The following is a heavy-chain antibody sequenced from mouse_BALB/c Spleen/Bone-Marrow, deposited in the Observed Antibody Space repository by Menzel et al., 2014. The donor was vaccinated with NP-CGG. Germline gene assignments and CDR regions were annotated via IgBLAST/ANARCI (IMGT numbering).Heavy chain of an antibody. J-gene: IGHJ2*01. CDR3: ARDHYYGSSYLDY. D-gene: IGHD1-1*01. CDR1: GYSITSGYY. Sequence: VQLQQSGPGLVKPSQSLSLTCSVTGYSITSGYYWNWIRQFPGNRLEWMGYITYDGSSNYNPSPKNRISITRDTSENQFFLKLNSVTTEDTATYYCARDHYYGSSYLDYWGQGTTLTVSS. CDR2: ITYDGSS. V-gene: IGHV3-6*02.